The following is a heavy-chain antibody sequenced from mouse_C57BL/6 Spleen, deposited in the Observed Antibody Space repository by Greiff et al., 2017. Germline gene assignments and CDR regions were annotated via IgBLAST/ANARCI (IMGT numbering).Heavy chain of an antibody. V-gene: IGHV1-26*01. CDR1: GYTFTDYY. Sequence: VQLQQSGPELVKPGASVKISCKASGYTFTDYYMNWVKQSHGKSLEWIGDINPNNGGTSYNQKFKGKATLTVDKSSSTAYMELRSLTSEDSAVYYWARMGDYDYDGVSYYAMDYWGQGTSVTVSS. CDR3: ARMGDYDYDGVSYYAMDY. D-gene: IGHD2-4*01. J-gene: IGHJ4*01. CDR2: INPNNGGT.